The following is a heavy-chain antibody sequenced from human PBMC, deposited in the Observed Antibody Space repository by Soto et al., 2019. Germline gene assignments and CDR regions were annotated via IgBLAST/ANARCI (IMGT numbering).Heavy chain of an antibody. CDR1: GGSISSSSYY. D-gene: IGHD3-10*01. J-gene: IGHJ4*02. Sequence: QLQLQESGPGLVKPSETLSLTCTVSGGSISSSSYYWGWIRQPPGKGLEWIGSIYYSGSTYYNPSLKGRVTISVDTSKNPFSLKLSSVTAADTAVYYCARHAQYSGSGSYYTEFDYWGQGTLVTVSS. CDR2: IYYSGST. CDR3: ARHAQYSGSGSYYTEFDY. V-gene: IGHV4-39*01.